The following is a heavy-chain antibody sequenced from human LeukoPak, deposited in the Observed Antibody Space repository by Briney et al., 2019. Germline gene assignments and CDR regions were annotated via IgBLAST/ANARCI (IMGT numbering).Heavy chain of an antibody. CDR2: INHSGST. Sequence: PSETLSLTCAVYGGSFSGYYWSWIRQPPGKGLEWIGEINHSGSTNYNPSLKSRVTISVDTSKNQFSLKLSSVTAADTAVYYCARFHSLEVSPYSSSSSNWFDPWGQGTLVTVSS. D-gene: IGHD6-6*01. CDR3: ARFHSLEVSPYSSSSSNWFDP. J-gene: IGHJ5*02. V-gene: IGHV4-34*01. CDR1: GGSFSGYY.